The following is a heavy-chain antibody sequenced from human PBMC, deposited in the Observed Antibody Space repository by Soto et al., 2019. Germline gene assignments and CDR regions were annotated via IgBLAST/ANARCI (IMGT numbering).Heavy chain of an antibody. V-gene: IGHV4-34*01. Sequence: SETLSLTCAFYGGSFSGYYWSWIRQPPGKGLEWLGDINPSGSTNYNPSLKSRVIMSVDTSKKQFSLNVTSVTAADTAVYYCARGARRRPPRDAFDIWGQRTMVTVSS. CDR3: ARGARRRPPRDAFDI. J-gene: IGHJ3*02. CDR2: INPSGST. CDR1: GGSFSGYY.